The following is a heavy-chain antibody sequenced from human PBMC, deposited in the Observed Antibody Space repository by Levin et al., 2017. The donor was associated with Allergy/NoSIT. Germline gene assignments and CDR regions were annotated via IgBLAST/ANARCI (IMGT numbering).Heavy chain of an antibody. CDR1: GGSISHPPYY. CDR2: FFYIGRT. Sequence: GSLRLSCTVSGGSISHPPYYWGWVRQPPGKELEWIGSFFYIGRTSYNPSLKSRVTISVDTSKNQISLRLTSVTATDTAVYYCARHKGNYYDSSGYSLGWCFDLWGRGTLVAVSS. J-gene: IGHJ2*01. CDR3: ARHKGNYYDSSGYSLGWCFDL. D-gene: IGHD3-22*01. V-gene: IGHV4-39*01.